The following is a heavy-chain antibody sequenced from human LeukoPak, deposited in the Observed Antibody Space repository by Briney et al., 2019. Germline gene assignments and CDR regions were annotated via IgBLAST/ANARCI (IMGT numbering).Heavy chain of an antibody. CDR3: ARHDIVVVPAAIDY. V-gene: IGHV4-39*01. CDR1: GGSIGSSSYY. D-gene: IGHD2-2*02. Sequence: SETLSLTCTVSGGSIGSSSYYWGWIRQPPGKGLEWIGSIYHSGSTYYNPSLKSRVTISVDTSKSQFSLKLSSVTAADTAVYYCARHDIVVVPAAIDYWGQGTLVTVSS. CDR2: IYHSGST. J-gene: IGHJ4*02.